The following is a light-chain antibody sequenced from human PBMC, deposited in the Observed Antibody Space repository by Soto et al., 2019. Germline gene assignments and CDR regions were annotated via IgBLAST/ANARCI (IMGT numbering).Light chain of an antibody. CDR1: QSISSY. J-gene: IGKJ1*01. Sequence: DVPLTQSPSSLSASVGDRVTITCRASQSISSYLNWYQQKPGKAPKLLIYAASSLQSGVPSRFSGSGSGTDFTITISSLQPEDFGTYYCQQSYSTHVTFGQGTKV. V-gene: IGKV1-39*01. CDR2: AAS. CDR3: QQSYSTHVT.